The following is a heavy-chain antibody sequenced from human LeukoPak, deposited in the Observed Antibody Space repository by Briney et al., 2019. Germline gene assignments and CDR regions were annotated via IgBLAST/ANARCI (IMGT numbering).Heavy chain of an antibody. CDR3: ARANSYGSGSLVN. J-gene: IGHJ4*02. V-gene: IGHV1-2*02. D-gene: IGHD3-10*01. CDR2: INPNSGGT. Sequence: ASVKVSCKASGYTFTGYYMHWVRQAPGQGLEWMGWINPNSGGTNYAQKFQGRVTVTRDTSISTAYMELSRLRSDDTAVYYCARANSYGSGSLVNWGQGTLVTVSP. CDR1: GYTFTGYY.